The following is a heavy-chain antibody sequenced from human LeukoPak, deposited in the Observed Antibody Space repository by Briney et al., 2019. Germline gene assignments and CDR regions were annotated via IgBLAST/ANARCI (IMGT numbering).Heavy chain of an antibody. J-gene: IGHJ2*01. CDR2: ISSGSDYT. V-gene: IGHV3-23*01. D-gene: IGHD3-10*01. CDR3: AKIGVIGNWYYDV. CDR1: GFTVSSNY. Sequence: PGGSLRLSCAASGFTVSSNYMSWVRQAPWKGPEWVSSISSGSDYTFYADSVKGRFTISRDNSKNTLYLQMNSLRAGDTAIYHCAKIGVIGNWYYDVWGRGTLVTVSS.